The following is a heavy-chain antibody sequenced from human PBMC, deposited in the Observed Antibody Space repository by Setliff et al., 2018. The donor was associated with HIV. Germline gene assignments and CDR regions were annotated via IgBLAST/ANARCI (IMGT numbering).Heavy chain of an antibody. CDR2: VSYSGAT. CDR3: ARGPPFAY. Sequence: LSLTCSVSGGSSIANTFASTWIRQSPGKGLEYIGDVSYSGATMYTNYNPSLESRVTVSEDTSRHQLSLKLTSVTADDTGIYYCARGPPFAYWGRGLLVTVSS. CDR1: GGSSIANTFA. J-gene: IGHJ4*02. V-gene: IGHV4-39*07.